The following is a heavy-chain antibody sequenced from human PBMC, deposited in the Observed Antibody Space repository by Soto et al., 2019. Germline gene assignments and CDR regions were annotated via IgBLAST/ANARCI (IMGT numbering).Heavy chain of an antibody. V-gene: IGHV1-69*02. CDR3: ASTMVRDLRFDY. CDR2: IIPILGIA. J-gene: IGHJ4*02. D-gene: IGHD3-10*01. CDR1: GGTFSSYT. Sequence: ASVKVSCKASGGTFSSYTISWVRQAPGQGLEWMGRIIPILGIANYAQKFQGRVTITADKSTGTAYMELSSLRSEDTAVYYCASTMVRDLRFDYWGQGTLVTVSS.